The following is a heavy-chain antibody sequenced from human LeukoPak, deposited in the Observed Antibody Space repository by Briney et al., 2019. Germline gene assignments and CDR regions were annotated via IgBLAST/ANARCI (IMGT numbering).Heavy chain of an antibody. V-gene: IGHV3-48*03. Sequence: GALRLSCAASGFTFSSYEMNWVRQAPGKGLEWVSYISSSGSTIYYADSVKGRFTISRDNAKNTLYLQMNSLRAEDTAVYYCAKEDRTAYYFDYWGQGTLVTVSS. J-gene: IGHJ4*02. CDR1: GFTFSSYE. CDR2: ISSSGSTI. D-gene: IGHD5-18*01. CDR3: AKEDRTAYYFDY.